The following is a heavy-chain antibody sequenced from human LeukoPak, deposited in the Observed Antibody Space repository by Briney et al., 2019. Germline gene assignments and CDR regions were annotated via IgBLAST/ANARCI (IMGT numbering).Heavy chain of an antibody. CDR2: INTSGST. CDR1: GGSISSGSYY. CDR3: ARDLRGYSGYDYPPYYYYYMDV. V-gene: IGHV4-61*02. J-gene: IGHJ6*03. D-gene: IGHD5-12*01. Sequence: PSQTLSLTCTVSGGSISSGSYYWSWIRQPAGKGLEWIGRINTSGSTNYNPSLKSRVTISVDTSKNQFSLKLSSVTAADTAVYYCARDLRGYSGYDYPPYYYYYMDVWGKGTTVTVSS.